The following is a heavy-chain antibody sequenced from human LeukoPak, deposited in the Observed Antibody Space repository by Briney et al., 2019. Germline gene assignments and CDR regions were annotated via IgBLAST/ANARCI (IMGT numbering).Heavy chain of an antibody. Sequence: ASVTLCCTSSGYTFTSYYMHWVRQAPGQGLEWMGIINPSGGSTSYAQKFQGSVTMTRDTSTSTVYMELSSLRSEDTAVYYCARGYCSGGSCYSVGYFDYWGQGTLVTVSS. CDR1: GYTFTSYY. D-gene: IGHD2-15*01. V-gene: IGHV1-46*01. J-gene: IGHJ4*02. CDR2: INPSGGST. CDR3: ARGYCSGGSCYSVGYFDY.